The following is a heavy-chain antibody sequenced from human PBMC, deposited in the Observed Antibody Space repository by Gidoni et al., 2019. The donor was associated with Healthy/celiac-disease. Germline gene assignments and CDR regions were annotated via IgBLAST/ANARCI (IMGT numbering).Heavy chain of an antibody. D-gene: IGHD3-22*01. V-gene: IGHV3-74*01. J-gene: IGHJ4*02. CDR1: GFTVSSYW. CDR2: INSDGSRT. Sequence: EVQLVESGGGLVQPGGSLSLPCAASGFTVSSYWNTWVRQDPVKGMVGVSSINSDGSRTSYADSVKCQLTISRDNAKNTLYLQMNSLRAEDTAVYYCASIVVVPTRWGQGTLVTVSS. CDR3: ASIVVVPTR.